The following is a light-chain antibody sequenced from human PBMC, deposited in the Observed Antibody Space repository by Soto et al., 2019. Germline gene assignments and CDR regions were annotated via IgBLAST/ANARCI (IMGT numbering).Light chain of an antibody. J-gene: IGLJ1*01. CDR1: RSNIGTNT. V-gene: IGLV1-44*01. Sequence: QSVLTQPPSASGTPGQRVSLSCSGSRSNIGTNTVNWYQQLPGTAPKLLIYTNDERPSGVPDRFSGSKSGTSASLAISGLQSEDEADYSCAAWDDSLNGQVFGTGTKLTVL. CDR3: AAWDDSLNGQV. CDR2: TND.